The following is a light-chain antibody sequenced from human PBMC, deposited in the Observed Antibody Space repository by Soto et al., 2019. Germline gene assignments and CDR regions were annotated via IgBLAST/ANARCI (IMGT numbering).Light chain of an antibody. CDR3: PQYGSSPPYT. CDR2: GAS. V-gene: IGKV3-20*01. Sequence: EIVLTQSPGTLSLSPGERATLSCRATQSVSSSYLAWYQQKPGQAPRLLIYGASSRATGIPDRFSGSGSGTEFTLTISRREPEDFAVYYCPQYGSSPPYTCGQGPKLEIK. J-gene: IGKJ2*01. CDR1: QSVSSSY.